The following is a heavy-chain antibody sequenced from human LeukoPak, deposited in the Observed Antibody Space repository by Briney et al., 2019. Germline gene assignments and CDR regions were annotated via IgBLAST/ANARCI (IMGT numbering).Heavy chain of an antibody. J-gene: IGHJ4*02. D-gene: IGHD6-13*01. Sequence: GGSLRLSCTASGLAFSSYGMHLAPQAPGKGLEWVAFMQYDGSQIYYADSVKGRFTISRDNSKNAMYLQMNSLRPEDTAVYYCAGKAAAFYFDYWGQGTLVTVSS. CDR2: MQYDGSQI. CDR1: GLAFSSYG. V-gene: IGHV3-30*02. CDR3: AGKAAAFYFDY.